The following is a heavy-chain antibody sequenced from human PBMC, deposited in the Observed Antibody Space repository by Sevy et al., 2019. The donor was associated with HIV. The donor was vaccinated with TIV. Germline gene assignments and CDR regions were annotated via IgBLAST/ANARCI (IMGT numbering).Heavy chain of an antibody. CDR2: IYQSGST. CDR3: VRGTGDHDIWTAYGRDWFDP. CDR1: GGSISSYH. D-gene: IGHD3-9*01. Sequence: SETLSLTCTVSGGSISSYHWNWIRQPPGKGLEWIGYIYQSGSTYYNPSLKSRVIISVDTSKIQFSLKLTSVTAADTAVYDCVRGTGDHDIWTAYGRDWFDPWGQGILVTVSS. J-gene: IGHJ5*02. V-gene: IGHV4-59*01.